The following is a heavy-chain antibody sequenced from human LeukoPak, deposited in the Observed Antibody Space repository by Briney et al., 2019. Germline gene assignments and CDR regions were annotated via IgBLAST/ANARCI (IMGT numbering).Heavy chain of an antibody. CDR2: IYYSGNS. CDR3: ARVQGQQLVEWFDP. D-gene: IGHD6-13*01. J-gene: IGHJ5*02. CDR1: GGSISTYY. V-gene: IGHV4-59*01. Sequence: SETLSLTCTGSGGSISTYYWSWIRQPPGKGLDWIGHIYYSGNSRYNPSLKSRVTISVDTSKNQFSLKVSSVTAADTAVYYCARVQGQQLVEWFDPWGQGTLVTVSS.